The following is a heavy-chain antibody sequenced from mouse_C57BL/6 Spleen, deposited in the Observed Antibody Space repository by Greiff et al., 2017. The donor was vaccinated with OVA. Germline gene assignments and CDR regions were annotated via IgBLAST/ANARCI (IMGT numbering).Heavy chain of an antibody. CDR2: IYPGSGNT. CDR3: AREVGSSYGYFDV. Sequence: VMLVESGAELVRPGASVKLSCKASGYTFTDYYINWVKQRPGQGLEWIARIYPGSGNTYYNEKFKGKATLTAEKSSSTAYMQLSSLTSEDSAVYFCAREVGSSYGYFDVWGTGTTVTVSS. J-gene: IGHJ1*03. V-gene: IGHV1-76*01. D-gene: IGHD1-1*01. CDR1: GYTFTDYY.